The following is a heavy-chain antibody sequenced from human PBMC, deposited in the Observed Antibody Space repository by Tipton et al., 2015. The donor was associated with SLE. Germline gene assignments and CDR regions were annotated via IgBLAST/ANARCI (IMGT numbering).Heavy chain of an antibody. CDR3: ARFRGTTVTRYFDL. CDR2: IIHTGST. D-gene: IGHD4-11*01. V-gene: IGHV4-34*12. J-gene: IGHJ2*01. Sequence: TLSLTCAVYGGSFSGYYWSWIRQPPGKGLEWIGDIIHTGSTNYNPSLKSRVTISIDSSKNQFSLKLSSVTAADTPEYYCARFRGTTVTRYFDLWGRGTLVTVSS. CDR1: GGSFSGYY.